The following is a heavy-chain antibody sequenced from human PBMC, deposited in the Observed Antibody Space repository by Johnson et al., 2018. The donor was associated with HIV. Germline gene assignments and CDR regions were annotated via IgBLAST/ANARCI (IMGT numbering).Heavy chain of an antibody. CDR1: GFTFSTYG. D-gene: IGHD3-22*01. V-gene: IGHV3-33*06. J-gene: IGHJ3*02. CDR2: IWYDGSNK. CDR3: AKDPGITMIAHAFDI. Sequence: QMLLVESGGGVVQPGRSLRLSCVASGFTFSTYGMHWVRQAPGKGLEWVAVIWYDGSNKYYADSVKGRFTISRDNSKNTLYLQMNSLRAEDTAVYYCAKDPGITMIAHAFDIWGQGTMVTVSS.